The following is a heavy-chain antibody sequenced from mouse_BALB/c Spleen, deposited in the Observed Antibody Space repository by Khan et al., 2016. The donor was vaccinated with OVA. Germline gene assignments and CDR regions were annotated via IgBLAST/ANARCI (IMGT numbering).Heavy chain of an antibody. D-gene: IGHD1-1*02. CDR1: GYTFTDYA. J-gene: IGHJ3*01. Sequence: QVQLQQSGAELVRPGVSVKISCRASGYTFTDYAMHWVKQRHAKSLEWIGVISTNYGAADYNQKFQGKASMTVARSSSTVYMELARLTSEDSAIYYCVRGGKFAYWGQGTLVTVSA. CDR2: ISTNYGAA. CDR3: VRGGKFAY. V-gene: IGHV1S137*01.